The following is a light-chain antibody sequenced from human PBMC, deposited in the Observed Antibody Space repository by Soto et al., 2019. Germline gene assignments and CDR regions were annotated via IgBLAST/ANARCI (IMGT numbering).Light chain of an antibody. V-gene: IGKV1-39*01. CDR1: QTISTH. J-gene: IGKJ2*01. CDR3: QQSLTIPYT. CDR2: AAS. Sequence: DIQMTQSPSSLSASVRDRVTITCRASQTISTHLNWYQQKPGKAPKLLIYAASTLQSGVPSRFSGSGSGTDVTLTINILQPEDFATYYCQQSLTIPYTFGQGTKLEIK.